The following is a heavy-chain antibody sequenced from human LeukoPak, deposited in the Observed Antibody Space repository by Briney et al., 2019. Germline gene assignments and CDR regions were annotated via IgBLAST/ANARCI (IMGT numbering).Heavy chain of an antibody. J-gene: IGHJ4*02. CDR3: ATMVVPAAIGYYFDY. CDR1: GYTLTELS. Sequence: GASVEVSCKVSGYTLTELSMHWVRQAPGKGLEWMGGFDLEDGETVYAQKFQGRVTMTEDTSTDTAYMELSSLRSEDTAVYYCATMVVPAAIGYYFDYWGQGTLVTVSS. V-gene: IGHV1-24*01. CDR2: FDLEDGET. D-gene: IGHD2-2*01.